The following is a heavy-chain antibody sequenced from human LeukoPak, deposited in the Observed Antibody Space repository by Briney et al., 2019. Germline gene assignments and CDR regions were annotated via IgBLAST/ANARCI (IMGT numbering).Heavy chain of an antibody. D-gene: IGHD3-22*01. CDR2: IYSGGST. V-gene: IGHV3-53*04. CDR1: GFTVSSNY. Sequence: GGSLRLSCAASGFTVSSNYMSWARQAPGKGLEWVSLIYSGGSTYYADSVKGRFTISRHNSKNTLYLHMNSLRAEDTAVYYCAREANYYDSSGYYPDAFDIWGQGTMVTVSS. J-gene: IGHJ3*02. CDR3: AREANYYDSSGYYPDAFDI.